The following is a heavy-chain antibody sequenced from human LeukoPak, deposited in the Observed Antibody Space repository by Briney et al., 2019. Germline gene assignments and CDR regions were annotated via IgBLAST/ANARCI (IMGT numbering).Heavy chain of an antibody. CDR3: ARDRSGYSYGYLYYYYSMDV. CDR2: ISAYNGNT. CDR1: GYTFTSYG. V-gene: IGHV1-18*01. J-gene: IGHJ6*02. D-gene: IGHD5-18*01. Sequence: ASVKVSCKASGYTFTSYGISWVRQAPGQGLEWMGWISAYNGNTNYAQKLQGRVTMTTDTSTSTAYMELRSLRSDDTAVYYCARDRSGYSYGYLYYYYSMDVWGQGTTVTVSS.